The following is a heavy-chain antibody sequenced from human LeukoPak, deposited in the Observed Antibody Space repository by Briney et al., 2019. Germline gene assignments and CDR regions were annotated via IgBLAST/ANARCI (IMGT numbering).Heavy chain of an antibody. CDR3: AKLTTS. CDR2: ISYDGSNK. V-gene: IGHV3-30-3*01. CDR1: GFTFSSYA. J-gene: IGHJ4*02. D-gene: IGHD4-11*01. Sequence: GGSLRLSCAASGFTFSSYAMHWVRQAPGKGLEWVAVISYDGSNKYYADSVKGRFTISRDNSKNTLYLQMNSLRAEDTAVYYCAKLTTSWGQGTLVTVSS.